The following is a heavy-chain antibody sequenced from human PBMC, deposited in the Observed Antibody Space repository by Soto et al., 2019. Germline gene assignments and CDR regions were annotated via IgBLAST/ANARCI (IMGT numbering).Heavy chain of an antibody. J-gene: IGHJ6*02. D-gene: IGHD2-15*01. CDR1: GYTFTSYG. CDR2: ISAYNGNT. Sequence: ASVKVSCKASGYTFTSYGISWVRQAPGQGLEWMGWISAYNGNTNYAQKLQGRVTMTTGTSTSTAYMELRSLRSDDTAVYYCARELEDIGPSYGMDVWGQGTTVTVSS. CDR3: ARELEDIGPSYGMDV. V-gene: IGHV1-18*01.